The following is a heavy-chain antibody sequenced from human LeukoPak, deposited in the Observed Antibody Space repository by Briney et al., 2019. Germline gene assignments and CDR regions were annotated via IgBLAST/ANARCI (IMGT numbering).Heavy chain of an antibody. V-gene: IGHV3-9*01. D-gene: IGHD6-19*01. Sequence: GRSLRLSCAASGFTFDDYAMHWVRHAPGKGLEWVSGISWNSGSIGYADSVKGRFTISRDNAKNTLYLQMNSLRVEDTAVYYCARFSSGWSPSGFDHWGRGTLVTVSS. CDR1: GFTFDDYA. J-gene: IGHJ4*02. CDR3: ARFSSGWSPSGFDH. CDR2: ISWNSGSI.